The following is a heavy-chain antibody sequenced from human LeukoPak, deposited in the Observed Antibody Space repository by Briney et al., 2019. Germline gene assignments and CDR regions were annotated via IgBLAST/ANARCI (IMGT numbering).Heavy chain of an antibody. CDR3: ARARVVAGYKYNWFDP. D-gene: IGHD6-19*01. CDR1: GYTFTSYY. J-gene: IGHJ5*02. Sequence: ASVTVSCTASGYTFTSYYMHWVRQAPGQGLEWMGIINPSGGSTSYARKFQGRVTMTRDTSTSTVYMELNSLRSEDTAVYYCARARVVAGYKYNWFDPWGQGTLVTVSS. CDR2: INPSGGST. V-gene: IGHV1-46*01.